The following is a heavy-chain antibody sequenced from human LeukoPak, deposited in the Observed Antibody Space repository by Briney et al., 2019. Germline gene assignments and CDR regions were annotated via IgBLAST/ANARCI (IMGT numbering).Heavy chain of an antibody. CDR1: GFTFSTYG. Sequence: PGGSLRLSCAASGFTFSTYGMSWVRQAPGKGLEWVSSIRSSSSYIYYADSVKGRFTISRDNAKNSLYLQMNSLRAEDTAVYYCARDLARIVVVVAATADAFDIWGQGTMVTVSS. J-gene: IGHJ3*02. V-gene: IGHV3-21*01. D-gene: IGHD2-15*01. CDR3: ARDLARIVVVVAATADAFDI. CDR2: IRSSSSYI.